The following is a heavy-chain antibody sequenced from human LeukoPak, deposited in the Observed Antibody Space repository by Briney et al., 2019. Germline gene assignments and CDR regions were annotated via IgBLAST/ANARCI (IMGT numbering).Heavy chain of an antibody. J-gene: IGHJ6*03. V-gene: IGHV3-21*01. CDR3: ARVSSSSGYYYMDV. CDR1: EFTFNSYA. Sequence: GGSLRLSCAASEFTFNSYAMSWVRQAPGKGLEWVSSISSSSSYIYYADSVKGRFTISRDNAKSSLYLQMNSLRAEDTAVYYCARVSSSSGYYYMDVWGKGTTVTVSS. D-gene: IGHD6-6*01. CDR2: ISSSSSYI.